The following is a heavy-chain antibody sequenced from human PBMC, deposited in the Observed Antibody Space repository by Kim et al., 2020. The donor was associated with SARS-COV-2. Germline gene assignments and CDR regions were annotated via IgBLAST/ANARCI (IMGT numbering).Heavy chain of an antibody. CDR3: AKSFSGSYFGYDY. D-gene: IGHD1-26*01. Sequence: GGSLRLSCAASGFTFNTYGMHWVRQAPGKGLEWVAVISYDGSNKYYADSVKGRFTISRDNSKNTLYLQMNSLRIEDTAVYYCAKSFSGSYFGYDYWGPETLVTVSS. V-gene: IGHV3-30*18. CDR1: GFTFNTYG. CDR2: ISYDGSNK. J-gene: IGHJ4*02.